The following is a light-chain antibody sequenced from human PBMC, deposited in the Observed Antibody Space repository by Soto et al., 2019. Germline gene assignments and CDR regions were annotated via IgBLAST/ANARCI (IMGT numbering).Light chain of an antibody. Sequence: AIQMTQSPSSLSASVGGRVPITCRASQGIRNDLGWYQQKPGKAPKLLIYAASSLQSGVPSRFSGSGSGTDFTLTISSLQPEDFATYYCLQDYNYPRTFGQGTKVDIK. V-gene: IGKV1-6*01. CDR1: QGIRND. CDR3: LQDYNYPRT. J-gene: IGKJ1*01. CDR2: AAS.